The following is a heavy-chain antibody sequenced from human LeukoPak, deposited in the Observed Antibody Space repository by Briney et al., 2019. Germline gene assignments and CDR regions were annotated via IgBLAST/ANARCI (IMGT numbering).Heavy chain of an antibody. Sequence: PGRSLRLSCAASGFTFNSYGMRWVRQVPGKGLEWVAIISYDGTNKYYADSVKGRFTISRDNSKNTLYLQMNSLRAEDTAVYYCAKADSSGYYQTTDAFDIWGQGTMVTVSS. CDR3: AKADSSGYYQTTDAFDI. D-gene: IGHD3-22*01. V-gene: IGHV3-30*18. CDR2: ISYDGTNK. J-gene: IGHJ3*02. CDR1: GFTFNSYG.